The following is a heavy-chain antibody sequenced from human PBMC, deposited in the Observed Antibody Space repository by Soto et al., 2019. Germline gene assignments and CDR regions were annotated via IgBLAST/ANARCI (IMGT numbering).Heavy chain of an antibody. V-gene: IGHV2-70*19. D-gene: IGHD2-15*01. J-gene: IGHJ6*03. CDR3: ARTKVDCSGDDCYSKYYFYYYMDV. Sequence: SGPTLVNPTQTLTLTCTFSGFSLSTPGMCVNWVRQPPGKALEWLTRIDWDDDKHYSTSLKTRLTISKDTPKNQVVLTMTNMDPADTATYYCARTKVDCSGDDCYSKYYFYYYMDVWGKGTTVTVSS. CDR2: IDWDDDK. CDR1: GFSLSTPGMC.